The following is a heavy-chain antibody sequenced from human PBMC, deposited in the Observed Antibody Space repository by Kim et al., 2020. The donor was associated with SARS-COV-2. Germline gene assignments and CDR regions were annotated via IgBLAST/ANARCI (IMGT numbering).Heavy chain of an antibody. Sequence: GGSLRLSCAASGFTFSNAWMSWVRQAPGKGLEWVGRIKSKTDGGTTDYAAPVKGRFTISRDDSKNTLYLQMNSLKTEDTAVYYCTTSNNALWFGEPIVDYWGQGTMVTVSS. J-gene: IGHJ4*02. D-gene: IGHD3-10*01. CDR1: GFTFSNAW. CDR3: TTSNNALWFGEPIVDY. CDR2: IKSKTDGGTT. V-gene: IGHV3-15*01.